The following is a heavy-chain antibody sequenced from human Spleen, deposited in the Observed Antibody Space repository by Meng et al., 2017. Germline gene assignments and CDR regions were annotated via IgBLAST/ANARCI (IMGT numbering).Heavy chain of an antibody. D-gene: IGHD4-17*01. CDR1: GDSVSSNSAA. CDR2: TYYRSKWYK. J-gene: IGHJ4*02. CDR3: ARDDYGAFDY. V-gene: IGHV6-1*01. Sequence: VPLQQSGPGLVTPSQPLSLTCPISGDSVSSNSAAWDWIRQSPSRGLEWLARTYYRSKWYKDYAESVKSRITIYPDTSKNQFSLQLNSVTPEDTAVYYCARDDYGAFDYWGQGTLVTVSS.